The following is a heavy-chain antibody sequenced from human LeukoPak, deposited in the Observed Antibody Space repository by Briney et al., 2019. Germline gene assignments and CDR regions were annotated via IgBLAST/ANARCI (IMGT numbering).Heavy chain of an antibody. CDR3: ARRTPHCTNGVCYGYYYYGMDV. J-gene: IGHJ6*02. CDR1: GGSFSGYY. V-gene: IGHV4-34*01. D-gene: IGHD2-8*01. Sequence: SETLSLTCAVYGGSFSGYYWSWIRQPPGKGLEWIGEISHSGSTNYNPSLKSRVTISVDTSKNQFSLKLSSVTAADTAVYYCARRTPHCTNGVCYGYYYYGMDVWGQGTTVTVSS. CDR2: ISHSGST.